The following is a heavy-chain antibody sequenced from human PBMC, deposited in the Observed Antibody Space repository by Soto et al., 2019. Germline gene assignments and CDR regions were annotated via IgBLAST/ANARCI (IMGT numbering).Heavy chain of an antibody. J-gene: IGHJ6*02. CDR2: IHYSGST. CDR3: ARGGWSMDV. V-gene: IGHV4-59*11. Sequence: ETLSLTCTISGASISSLYWSWVRQPPGKGLEWIGYIHYSGSTNYNPSLKSRVTILVDTSKNQFSLRLSSVTAADTAVYYCARGGWSMDVWGQGTTVTVSS. D-gene: IGHD2-15*01. CDR1: GASISSLY.